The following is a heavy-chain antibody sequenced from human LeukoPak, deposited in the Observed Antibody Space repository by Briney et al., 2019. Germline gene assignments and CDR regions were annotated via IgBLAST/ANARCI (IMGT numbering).Heavy chain of an antibody. Sequence: SETLSLTCTVSGGSISSGSYYWSWIRQPAGKGLEWIGRIYTSGSTNYNPSLKSRVTISVDTSKNQFSLKLSSVTAADTAVYYCARDKVWCSSTSCYTGYMDVWGKGTTVTVSS. D-gene: IGHD2-2*02. J-gene: IGHJ6*03. CDR3: ARDKVWCSSTSCYTGYMDV. CDR2: IYTSGST. CDR1: GGSISSGSYY. V-gene: IGHV4-61*02.